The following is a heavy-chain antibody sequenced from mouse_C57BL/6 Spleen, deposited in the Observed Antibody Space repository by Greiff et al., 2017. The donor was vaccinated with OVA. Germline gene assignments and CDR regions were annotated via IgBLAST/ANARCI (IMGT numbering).Heavy chain of an antibody. V-gene: IGHV1-55*01. CDR3: ARYDGYYGFAY. D-gene: IGHD2-3*01. Sequence: RPGQGLEWIGDIYPGSGSTNYNEKFKSKATLTVDTSSSTAYMQLSSLTSEDSAVYYCARYDGYYGFAYWGQGTLVTVSA. J-gene: IGHJ3*01. CDR2: IYPGSGST.